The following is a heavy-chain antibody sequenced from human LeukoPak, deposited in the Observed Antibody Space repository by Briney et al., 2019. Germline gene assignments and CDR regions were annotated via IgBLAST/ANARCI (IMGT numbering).Heavy chain of an antibody. CDR3: ARGYDRSGYYHLDY. J-gene: IGHJ4*02. D-gene: IGHD3-22*01. Sequence: ASVKVSCKASGYTFTSYGMSWVRQAPGKGLEWMGWISAYNGNTNYAQKLQGRVTITTDTSTSTAYMELRSLRSDDTAVYYCARGYDRSGYYHLDYWGQGTLVTVSS. V-gene: IGHV1-18*01. CDR2: ISAYNGNT. CDR1: GYTFTSYG.